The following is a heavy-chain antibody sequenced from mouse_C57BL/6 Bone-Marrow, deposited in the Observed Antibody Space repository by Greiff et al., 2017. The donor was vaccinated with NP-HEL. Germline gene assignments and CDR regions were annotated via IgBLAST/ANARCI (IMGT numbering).Heavy chain of an antibody. Sequence: EVKLVESGGGLVKPGGSLKLSCAASGFTFSSYAMSWVRQTPEKRLEWVATISDGGSYTYYPDNVKGRFTISRDNAKNNLYLQMSHLKSEDTAMYSCARDVRPYFDYWGQGTTLTVSS. D-gene: IGHD2-14*01. CDR1: GFTFSSYA. CDR3: ARDVRPYFDY. J-gene: IGHJ2*01. V-gene: IGHV5-4*01. CDR2: ISDGGSYT.